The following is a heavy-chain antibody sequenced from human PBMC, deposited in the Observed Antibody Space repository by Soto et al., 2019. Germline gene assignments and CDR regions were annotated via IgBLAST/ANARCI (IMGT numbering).Heavy chain of an antibody. J-gene: IGHJ5*02. D-gene: IGHD6-19*01. V-gene: IGHV4-39*01. CDR1: GGSISSSSYY. Sequence: QLQLQESGPGLVKPSETLSLTCTVSGGSISSSSYYWGWIRQPPGKGLEWTGSIYYSGSTYYNPSLKSRVTISVDTSKNQFSLKLSSVTAADTAVYYCARHRERGIAVAGYLDPWGQGTLVTVSS. CDR2: IYYSGST. CDR3: ARHRERGIAVAGYLDP.